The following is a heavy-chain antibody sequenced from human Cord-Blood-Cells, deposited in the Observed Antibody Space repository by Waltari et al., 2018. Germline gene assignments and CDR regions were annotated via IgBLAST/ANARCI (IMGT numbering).Heavy chain of an antibody. Sequence: QVQLQQWGAGLLKPSETLSLTCAVYGGSFSGYYWSWIRQPPGKGLEWIGEINHSGSTNYNPSLKSRVTISVDTSKNQFSLKLSSVTAADTAVYYCAREWPLIGYDSSGYYYIHDYWGQGTLVTVSS. V-gene: IGHV4-34*01. D-gene: IGHD3-22*01. J-gene: IGHJ4*02. CDR2: INHSGST. CDR3: AREWPLIGYDSSGYYYIHDY. CDR1: GGSFSGYY.